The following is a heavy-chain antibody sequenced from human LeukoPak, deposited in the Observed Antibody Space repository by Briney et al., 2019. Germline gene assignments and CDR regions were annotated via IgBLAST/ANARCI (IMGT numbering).Heavy chain of an antibody. V-gene: IGHV4-59*12. CDR3: ARGRLQLWSFPLPYNHYAIDV. CDR2: VYHSASP. J-gene: IGHJ6*02. Sequence: SETLSLTCTVSGGSIRGYSWAWIRQPPGKGLESIVYVYHSASPDYNPSLKSRVSISLDASNNQFSLNVRSVTDADTAVYFCARGRLQLWSFPLPYNHYAIDVWGQGTTVTVSS. D-gene: IGHD5-18*01. CDR1: GGSIRGYS.